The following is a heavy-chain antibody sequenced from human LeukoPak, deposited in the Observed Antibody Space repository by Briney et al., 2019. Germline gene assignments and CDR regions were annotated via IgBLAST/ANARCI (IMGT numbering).Heavy chain of an antibody. CDR3: AGERPLRPGTVGVGY. Sequence: GGSLRLSCAASGFTFSSYSMNWVRQAPGKGLEWVSSISSSSSYIYYADSVKGRFTISRDNAKNSLYLQMNSLRAEDTAVYYCAGERPLRPGTVGVGYWGQGTLVTVSS. D-gene: IGHD3-10*01. CDR2: ISSSSSYI. CDR1: GFTFSSYS. V-gene: IGHV3-21*01. J-gene: IGHJ4*02.